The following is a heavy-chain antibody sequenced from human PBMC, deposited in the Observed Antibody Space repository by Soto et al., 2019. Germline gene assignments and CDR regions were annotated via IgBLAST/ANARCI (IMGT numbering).Heavy chain of an antibody. D-gene: IGHD6-13*01. CDR2: ISTNGDST. Sequence: EVQLVESGGGLVQPGGSLRLSCAASGFTFGSYPMHCVRQAPGKGLEYVSAISTNGDSTFYANSVKGRFTISRDNSKNTLYLQMGSLRAEDMGVYYCAREGMSRPRWVFDYWGQGTLVTASS. CDR1: GFTFGSYP. J-gene: IGHJ4*02. CDR3: AREGMSRPRWVFDY. V-gene: IGHV3-64*01.